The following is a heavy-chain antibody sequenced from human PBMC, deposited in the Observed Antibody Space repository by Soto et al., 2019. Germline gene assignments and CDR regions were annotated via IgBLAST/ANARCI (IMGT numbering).Heavy chain of an antibody. CDR2: ISGSGGST. J-gene: IGHJ4*02. Sequence: EVQLLESGGGLVQPGGSLRLSCAASGFTFSSYAMSWVRQAPGKGLEWVSAISGSGGSTYYADSVKGRFTISRDNSKNTLYLQMNSLRAEDTAVYYCAKDRYSSSSGGPYYFDYWGQGTLVTVSS. D-gene: IGHD6-6*01. CDR3: AKDRYSSSSGGPYYFDY. CDR1: GFTFSSYA. V-gene: IGHV3-23*01.